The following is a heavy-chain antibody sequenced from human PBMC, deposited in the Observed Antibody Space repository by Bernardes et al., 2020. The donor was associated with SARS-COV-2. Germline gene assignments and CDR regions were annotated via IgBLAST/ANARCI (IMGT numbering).Heavy chain of an antibody. CDR2: ISYDGSER. Sequence: GGSLRLSCAASGFTLSKHGMHWVRQAPGKGLEWAAVISYDGSERYYVESVRGRFTISRDIAKNTVYLQMDSLRVEDTAVYYCARENDYGDPYGDLWGQGTLVTVSS. J-gene: IGHJ4*02. CDR1: GFTLSKHG. V-gene: IGHV3-30*03. D-gene: IGHD3-10*01. CDR3: ARENDYGDPYGDL.